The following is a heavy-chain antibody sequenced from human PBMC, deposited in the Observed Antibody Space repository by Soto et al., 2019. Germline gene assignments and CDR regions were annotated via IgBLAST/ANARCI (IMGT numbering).Heavy chain of an antibody. CDR1: GFTFSSYG. J-gene: IGHJ6*02. CDR2: IWYDGSNK. Sequence: QVQLVESGGGVVQPGRSLRLSCAASGFTFSSYGMHWVRQAPGKGLEWVAVIWYDGSNKYYADSVKGRFTISRDNSKNTLYLQMNSRRAEETAVYYCARDPYDFWSGYWRYYYYGMDVWGQGTTVTVSS. V-gene: IGHV3-33*01. D-gene: IGHD3-3*01. CDR3: ARDPYDFWSGYWRYYYYGMDV.